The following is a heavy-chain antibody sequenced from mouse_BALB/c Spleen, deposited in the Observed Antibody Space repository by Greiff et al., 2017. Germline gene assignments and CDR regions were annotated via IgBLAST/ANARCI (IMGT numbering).Heavy chain of an antibody. CDR2: INPSTGYT. J-gene: IGHJ3*01. D-gene: IGHD2-2*01. V-gene: IGHV1-7*01. CDR3: ANGYDGFAY. CDR1: GYTFTSYW. Sequence: VQLQQSGAELAKPGASVKMSCKASGYTFTSYWMHWVKQRPGQGLEWIGYINPSTGYTEYNQKFKDKATLTADKSSSTAYMQLSSLTSEDSAVYYCANGYDGFAYWGQGTLVTVSA.